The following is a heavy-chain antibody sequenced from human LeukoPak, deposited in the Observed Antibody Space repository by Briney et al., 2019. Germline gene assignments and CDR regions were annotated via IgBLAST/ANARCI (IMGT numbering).Heavy chain of an antibody. Sequence: PSETLSLTCTVSGGSISSYYWSWIRQPPGKGLEWIGYIYYSGSTNYNPSLKSRVTISVDTSKNQLSLKLTSVTAVDTAVYYCARQLAAAGEWAFDYWGQGTLVTVSS. CDR2: IYYSGST. J-gene: IGHJ4*02. CDR1: GGSISSYY. V-gene: IGHV4-59*08. CDR3: ARQLAAAGEWAFDY. D-gene: IGHD6-13*01.